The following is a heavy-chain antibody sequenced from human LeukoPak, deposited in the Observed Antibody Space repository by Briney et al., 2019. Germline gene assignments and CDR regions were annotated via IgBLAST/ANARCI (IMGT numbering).Heavy chain of an antibody. V-gene: IGHV3-20*04. J-gene: IGHJ4*02. CDR2: VNWNGGRT. CDR3: ARIGSGGDAY. CDR1: GFTFDDYA. D-gene: IGHD6-19*01. Sequence: PGGSLRLSCAASGFTFDDYAMGWVRQAPGKGLEWVSGVNWNGGRTGYADSVKGRFTISRDNAKNSLYLQMNSLRAEDTALYYCARIGSGGDAYWGQGTLVTVSS.